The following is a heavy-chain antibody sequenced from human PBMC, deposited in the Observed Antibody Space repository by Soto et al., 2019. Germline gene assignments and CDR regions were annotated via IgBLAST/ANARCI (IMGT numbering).Heavy chain of an antibody. Sequence: ASVKVSCKASGYTFTAYFIHWVRQAPGQGLEWLGWINPNSGGTKFAEKFQGRLTLTGDTSIDTVFMDLSTLQSDDTAVYYCAKEMVGGGLRPNFDNWGQGTLVTVFS. V-gene: IGHV1-2*02. J-gene: IGHJ4*02. CDR2: INPNSGGT. D-gene: IGHD2-15*01. CDR3: AKEMVGGGLRPNFDN. CDR1: GYTFTAYF.